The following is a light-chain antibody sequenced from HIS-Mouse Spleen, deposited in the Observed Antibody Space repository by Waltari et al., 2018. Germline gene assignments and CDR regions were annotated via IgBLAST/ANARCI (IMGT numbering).Light chain of an antibody. J-gene: IGLJ2*01. CDR3: SSYTSSSFNVV. CDR1: SSDVGGYNY. V-gene: IGLV2-14*03. Sequence: QSALTQPASVSGSPGQSITISCTGTSSDVGGYNYVSWYQQHQGKAPKLMIYDVSNRPSGVPNRFSGSKSGNTASLTISGLQAEDEADYYCSSYTSSSFNVVFGGGTKLTVL. CDR2: DVS.